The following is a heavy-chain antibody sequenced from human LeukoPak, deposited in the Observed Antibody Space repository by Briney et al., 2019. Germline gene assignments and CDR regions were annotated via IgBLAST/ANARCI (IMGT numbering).Heavy chain of an antibody. V-gene: IGHV3-23*01. CDR3: AKGTYGAYYPDAFDI. CDR2: ISGSGGST. CDR1: GFTFSSYA. J-gene: IGHJ3*02. D-gene: IGHD3-10*01. Sequence: GGSLRLSCAASGFTFSSYAMSWVRLAPGKGLEWVSAISGSGGSTYYADSVKGRFTISRDNSKNTLYLQMNSLRAEDTAVYYCAKGTYGAYYPDAFDIWGQGTMVTVSS.